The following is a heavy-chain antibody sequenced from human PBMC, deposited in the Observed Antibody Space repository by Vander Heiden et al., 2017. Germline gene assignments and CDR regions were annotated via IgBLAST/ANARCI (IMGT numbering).Heavy chain of an antibody. J-gene: IGHJ4*02. CDR3: AKVGYKWNYLDDN. D-gene: IGHD1-7*01. CDR1: AFTFTSYD. CDR2: ISGSGVSA. V-gene: IGHV3-23*01. Sequence: EVQLLESGGGLVQPGGSLRLSCPASAFTFTSYDRSWVRQAPGKGLEWVSAISGSGVSAYYADSVRGRLTISRDNSKNTLYLQMNSLRAEDTAVYYCAKVGYKWNYLDDNWGQGTLVAVSS.